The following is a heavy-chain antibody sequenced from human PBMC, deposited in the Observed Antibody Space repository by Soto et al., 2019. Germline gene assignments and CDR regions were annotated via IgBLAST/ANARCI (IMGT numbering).Heavy chain of an antibody. Sequence: SETLSLTCTVSGGSISSYYWSWIRQPPGKGLEWIGYIYYSGSTNYNPSLKSRVTISVDTSKNQFSLKLSSVTAADTAVYYCARANLYYDILTGYYNGDFDYWGQGTLVTVSS. V-gene: IGHV4-59*01. CDR2: IYYSGST. CDR3: ARANLYYDILTGYYNGDFDY. CDR1: GGSISSYY. J-gene: IGHJ4*02. D-gene: IGHD3-9*01.